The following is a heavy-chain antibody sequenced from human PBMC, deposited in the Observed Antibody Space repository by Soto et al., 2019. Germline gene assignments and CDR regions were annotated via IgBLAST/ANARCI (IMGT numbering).Heavy chain of an antibody. Sequence: GGSLRLSCVASGFTFSSYAMSWVRQAPGKGLEWVSVISGSGDITYYADSVKGRFTISRDNSKNTLYLQMNSLRAEDTAVYYCAKVGYSSGWSPYYWGQGTLVTVSS. CDR2: ISGSGDIT. D-gene: IGHD6-19*01. CDR3: AKVGYSSGWSPYY. CDR1: GFTFSSYA. V-gene: IGHV3-23*01. J-gene: IGHJ4*02.